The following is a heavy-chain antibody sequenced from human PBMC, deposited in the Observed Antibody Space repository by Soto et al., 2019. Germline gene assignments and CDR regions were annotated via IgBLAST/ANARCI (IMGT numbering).Heavy chain of an antibody. CDR3: AHSQGLWDPFAY. Sequence: SGPTLVNPTQTLTLTCSFSGSSLSTRGVGVGWIRQSPGKALEWLAVIYWNDDKRYRPSLKSRLTITKDTSKNQVVLTMTEMDPVDTATYYCAHSQGLWDPFAYWGQGTLVTVSS. CDR2: IYWNDDK. J-gene: IGHJ4*02. V-gene: IGHV2-5*01. D-gene: IGHD2-21*01. CDR1: GSSLSTRGVG.